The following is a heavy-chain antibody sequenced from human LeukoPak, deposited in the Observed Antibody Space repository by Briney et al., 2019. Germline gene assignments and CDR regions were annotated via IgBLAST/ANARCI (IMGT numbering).Heavy chain of an antibody. Sequence: SSETLSLTCTVSGGSISSYYWSWIRQPPGKGLEWIGYIYYSGSTNYNPSLKSRVTISVDTSKNQFSLKLSSVTAADTAVYYCARAGVTIFGVAPGPLDPWGQGTLVTVSS. CDR1: GGSISSYY. D-gene: IGHD3-3*01. V-gene: IGHV4-59*01. CDR3: ARAGVTIFGVAPGPLDP. J-gene: IGHJ5*02. CDR2: IYYSGST.